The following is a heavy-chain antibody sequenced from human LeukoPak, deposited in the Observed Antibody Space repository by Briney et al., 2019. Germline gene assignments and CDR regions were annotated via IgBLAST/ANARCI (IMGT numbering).Heavy chain of an antibody. CDR3: ARDGGSGSFT. D-gene: IGHD3-10*01. V-gene: IGHV4-4*07. J-gene: IGHJ4*02. Sequence: SETLSLTCTVSGGSINGYYWSWIRQPAGKGLEWIGRISSSGTTNYNPSLKSRITMSVNTSKNQFSLRLSSVTAADKAVYYCARDGGSGSFTWGQGTLVTVSS. CDR1: GGSINGYY. CDR2: ISSSGTT.